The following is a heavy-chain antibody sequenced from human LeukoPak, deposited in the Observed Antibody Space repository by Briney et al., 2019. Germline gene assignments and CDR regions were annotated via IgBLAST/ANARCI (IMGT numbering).Heavy chain of an antibody. CDR2: IWHDGSRT. CDR1: GFTFDKYG. D-gene: IGHD1-26*01. V-gene: IGHV3-33*03. Sequence: PGGSLRLSCATSGFTFDKYGIHWVRQAPGKGLEWVAVIWHDGSRTHYADSLKGRFTISRDNSKDTAFLQMNSLTVEDTATYYCAGAISKGAGTDSWGQGTLVTVSS. J-gene: IGHJ4*02. CDR3: AGAISKGAGTDS.